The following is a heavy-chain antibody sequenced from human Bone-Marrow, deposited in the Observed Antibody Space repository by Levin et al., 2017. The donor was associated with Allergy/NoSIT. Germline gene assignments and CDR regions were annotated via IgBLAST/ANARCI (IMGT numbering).Heavy chain of an antibody. J-gene: IGHJ4*02. CDR3: GRDSVGNPTRRSDY. CDR1: GFTFNLYD. Sequence: GASVKVSCVASGFTFNLYDMSWVRQAPGKGLERVSAISADGLSTYYADSVKGRLLISRDNSKNTMFLQMDSLRADDTAVYYCGRDSVGNPTRRSDYWGQGALVTVSS. D-gene: IGHD4-23*01. V-gene: IGHV3-23*01. CDR2: ISADGLST.